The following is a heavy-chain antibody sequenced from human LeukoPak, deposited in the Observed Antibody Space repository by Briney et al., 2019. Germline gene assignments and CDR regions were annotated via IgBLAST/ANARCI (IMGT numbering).Heavy chain of an antibody. CDR1: GFIVSHNY. CDR2: IYIDGTT. J-gene: IGHJ4*02. D-gene: IGHD6-13*01. Sequence: PGGSLRLSCAASGFIVSHNYMTWVRQAPGKGLEWISVIYIDGTTYYADSVKGRFTISRDQANNTLYLQMNTLRDEDTAVYYCARGPRYSFYWGQGTQVSVSS. V-gene: IGHV3-53*01. CDR3: ARGPRYSFY.